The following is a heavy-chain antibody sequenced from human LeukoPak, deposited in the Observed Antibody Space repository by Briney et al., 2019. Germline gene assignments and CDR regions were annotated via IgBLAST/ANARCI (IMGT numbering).Heavy chain of an antibody. D-gene: IGHD3-10*01. J-gene: IGHJ5*02. CDR3: ARASAVRGGINWFDP. Sequence: PSQTLSLTCAVSGGSISSGGYSWSWIRQPPGKGLEWIGYIYHSGSTYYNPSLKSRVTISVDRSKNQFSLKLSSVTAADTAVYYCARASAVRGGINWFDPWGQGTLVTVSS. CDR2: IYHSGST. CDR1: GGSISSGGYS. V-gene: IGHV4-30-2*01.